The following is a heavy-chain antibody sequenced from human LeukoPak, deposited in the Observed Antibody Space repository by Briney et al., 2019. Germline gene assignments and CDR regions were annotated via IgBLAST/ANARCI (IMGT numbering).Heavy chain of an antibody. CDR1: GFTFSSHE. J-gene: IGHJ6*03. CDR3: ARSIAAADGGVYYYMDV. V-gene: IGHV3-48*03. CDR2: ISSSGSTI. Sequence: GGSLRLSCAASGFTFSSHEMNWVRQAPGKGLEWVSYISSSGSTIYYADSVKGRFTISRDNAKNSLYLQMNSLGAEDTAVYFCARSIAAADGGVYYYMDVWGKGTTVTISS. D-gene: IGHD6-25*01.